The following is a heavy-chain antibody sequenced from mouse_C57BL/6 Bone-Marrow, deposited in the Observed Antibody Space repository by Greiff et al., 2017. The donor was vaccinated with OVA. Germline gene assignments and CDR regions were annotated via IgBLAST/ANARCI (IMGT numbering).Heavy chain of an antibody. J-gene: IGHJ3*01. CDR1: GYAFSSSW. Sequence: QVQLKQSGPELVKPGASVKISCKASGYAFSSSWMNWVKQRPGKGLEWIGRIYPGDGDTNYNGKFKGKATLTADNSSSTAYMQLSSLTSEDSAVYFCARDYYGSSYGFAYWGQGTLVTVSA. CDR2: IYPGDGDT. CDR3: ARDYYGSSYGFAY. V-gene: IGHV1-82*01. D-gene: IGHD1-1*01.